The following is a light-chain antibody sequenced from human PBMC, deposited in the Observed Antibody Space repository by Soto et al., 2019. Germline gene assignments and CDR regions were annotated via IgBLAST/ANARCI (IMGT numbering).Light chain of an antibody. CDR1: QGIRSA. CDR3: QQFNNYPIT. V-gene: IGKV1D-13*01. J-gene: IGKJ5*01. Sequence: AIQLTQSPSSLSASVGDRVTISCRASQGIRSALAWYQQKPGKPPKLLIYDASSVESGVPSRFSGSGSGTDFTLTISSLQPEDFATYYCQQFNNYPITFGQGTRLEIK. CDR2: DAS.